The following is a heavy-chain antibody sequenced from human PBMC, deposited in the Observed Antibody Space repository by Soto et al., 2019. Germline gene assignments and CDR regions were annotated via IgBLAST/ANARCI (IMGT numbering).Heavy chain of an antibody. V-gene: IGHV1-2*02. CDR3: ARVGVRIAARPRQWFDP. CDR1: GYTFTGYY. D-gene: IGHD6-6*01. CDR2: INPNSGGT. J-gene: IGHJ5*02. Sequence: ASVKVSCKASGYTFTGYYMHWVRQAPGQGLEWMGWINPNSGGTNYAQKFQGRVAMTRDTSISTAYMELSRLRSDDTAVYYCARVGVRIAARPRQWFDPWGQGTLVTV.